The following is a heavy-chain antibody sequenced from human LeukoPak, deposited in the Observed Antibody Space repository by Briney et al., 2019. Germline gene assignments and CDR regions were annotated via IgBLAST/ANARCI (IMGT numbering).Heavy chain of an antibody. D-gene: IGHD2-15*01. CDR2: INPNSGGT. Sequence: GASVKVSCKASGYTFTGYYMHWVRQAPGQGLEWMGWINPNSGGTNYAQKFQGRVTMTRDTSISTAYMELSRLRSDDTAVYYCARGGYCSGGSCYPGDAFDIWGQGTMVTASS. CDR1: GYTFTGYY. V-gene: IGHV1-2*02. J-gene: IGHJ3*02. CDR3: ARGGYCSGGSCYPGDAFDI.